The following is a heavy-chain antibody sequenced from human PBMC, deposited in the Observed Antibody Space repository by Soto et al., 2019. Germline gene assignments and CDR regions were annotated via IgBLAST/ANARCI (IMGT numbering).Heavy chain of an antibody. D-gene: IGHD3-10*01. CDR3: ARESADLTSGFVY. J-gene: IGHJ4*02. Sequence: EVQLVESGGGLVKPGGSLRLSCAASGFTFTRYSMNWVRQAPGKGLDWVSSISSTTNYIYYGGSMKRRFTISRDNAKNSLYRELNGMKAEEKAVYYCARESADLTSGFVYWGQGPLVTVSS. V-gene: IGHV3-21*06. CDR2: ISSTTNYI. CDR1: GFTFTRYS.